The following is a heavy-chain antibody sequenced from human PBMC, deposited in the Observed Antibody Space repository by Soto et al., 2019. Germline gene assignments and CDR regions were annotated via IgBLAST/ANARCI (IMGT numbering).Heavy chain of an antibody. CDR1: GCSISSSSYY. D-gene: IGHD2-15*01. CDR2: IYYSGST. CDR3: ATYCSGGSCYNRYFDY. Sequence: SETLSLTCTVSGCSISSSSYYWGWIRQPPGKGLEWIGSIYYSGSTYYNPSLKSRVTISVDTSKNQFSLKLSSVTAADTAVYYCATYCSGGSCYNRYFDYWGQGTLVTVSS. V-gene: IGHV4-39*01. J-gene: IGHJ4*02.